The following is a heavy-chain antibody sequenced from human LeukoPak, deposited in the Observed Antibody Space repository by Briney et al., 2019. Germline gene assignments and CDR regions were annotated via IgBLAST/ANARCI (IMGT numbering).Heavy chain of an antibody. J-gene: IGHJ4*02. V-gene: IGHV3-33*01. CDR1: GFTFSSYG. D-gene: IGHD3-22*01. CDR3: ARPDYDSSGYADY. Sequence: GGSLRLSCAASGFTFSSYGMHWVRQAPGKGLEWVAVIWFDGSNKYYAESVKGRFTISRDNSKNTLYLQMNSLRAEDTAVYYCARPDYDSSGYADYWGQGTLVTVSS. CDR2: IWFDGSNK.